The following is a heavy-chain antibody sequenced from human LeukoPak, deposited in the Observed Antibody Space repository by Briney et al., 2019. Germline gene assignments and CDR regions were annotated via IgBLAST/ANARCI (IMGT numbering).Heavy chain of an antibody. Sequence: GGSLRLSCAASGFTFSSYWMNWVRQAPGKGLEWVSSTSSSSSYIYYADSAKGRFTISRDNAKNSLYLQMNSLRAEDTAVYYCARVSRGYSGYDPDYWGQGTLVTVSS. CDR2: TSSSSSYI. CDR1: GFTFSSYW. CDR3: ARVSRGYSGYDPDY. V-gene: IGHV3-21*01. J-gene: IGHJ4*02. D-gene: IGHD5-12*01.